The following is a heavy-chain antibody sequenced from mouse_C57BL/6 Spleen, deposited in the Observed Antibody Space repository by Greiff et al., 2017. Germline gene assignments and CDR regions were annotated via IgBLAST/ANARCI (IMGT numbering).Heavy chain of an antibody. CDR3: TRLEVTTRAMDY. J-gene: IGHJ4*01. Sequence: VQPQQSGTVLARPGASVKMSCKTSGYTFTSYWMHWVKQRPGQGLEWIGAIYPGNSDTSYNQKFKGKAKLTAVTSASTAYMELSSLTNEDSAVYYCTRLEVTTRAMDYWGQGTSVTVSS. CDR2: IYPGNSDT. CDR1: GYTFTSYW. D-gene: IGHD2-2*01. V-gene: IGHV1-5*01.